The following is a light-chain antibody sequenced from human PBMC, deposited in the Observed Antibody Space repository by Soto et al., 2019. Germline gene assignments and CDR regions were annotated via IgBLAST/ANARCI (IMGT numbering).Light chain of an antibody. CDR3: SSYTVISTVF. CDR2: EVS. V-gene: IGLV2-18*02. J-gene: IGLJ1*01. Sequence: QSALTQPPSVAGSPGQSVTISCTRTSSDVASYNRVSWYQQPPGTAPKLMIYEVSNRPSGVPDRFSGSKSGNTASLTISTQQSKDAADYYCSSYTVISTVFFGTGSRVTVL. CDR1: SSDVASYNR.